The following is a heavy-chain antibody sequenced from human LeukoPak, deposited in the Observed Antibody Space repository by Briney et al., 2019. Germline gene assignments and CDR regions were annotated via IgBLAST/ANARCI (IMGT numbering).Heavy chain of an antibody. D-gene: IGHD4-17*01. CDR3: ASLHGEYDPDRYFDL. CDR1: GGTFNNHA. J-gene: IGHJ2*01. Sequence: SVKVSCKASGGTFNNHAISWVRQAPGQGLEWMGAIIPIFGTPNYAQNFQGRVTITADASTGTVYMERSSLRSEHPALYYCASLHGEYDPDRYFDLWGRGTLVTVSS. V-gene: IGHV1-69*13. CDR2: IIPIFGTP.